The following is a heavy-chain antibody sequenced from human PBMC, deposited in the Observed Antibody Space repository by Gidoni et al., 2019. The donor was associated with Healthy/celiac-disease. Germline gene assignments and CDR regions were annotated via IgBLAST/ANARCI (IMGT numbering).Heavy chain of an antibody. J-gene: IGHJ6*02. V-gene: IGHV3-7*04. CDR3: ARVFYSSGWEDYGMDV. Sequence: LTISRDNAKNSLYLQMNSLRAEDTAVYYCARVFYSSGWEDYGMDVWGQGTTVTVSS. D-gene: IGHD6-19*01.